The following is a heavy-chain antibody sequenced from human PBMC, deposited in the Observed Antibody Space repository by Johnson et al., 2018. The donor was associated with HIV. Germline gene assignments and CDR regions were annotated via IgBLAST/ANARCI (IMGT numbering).Heavy chain of an antibody. CDR1: GFTFGDYT. J-gene: IGHJ3*02. V-gene: IGHV3-49*04. CDR2: IKRKTDGGTT. CDR3: TTDPWWSGYHAVDS. Sequence: VQLVESGGGLVQPGRSLRLSCTASGFTFGDYTMNWVRQAPGKGLEWVGRIKRKTDGGTTEYAASVKGRFTIPRDDSKYSLYLQMNSLKTEDTAVYYCTTDPWWSGYHAVDSWGQGTMVTGAS. D-gene: IGHD3-3*01.